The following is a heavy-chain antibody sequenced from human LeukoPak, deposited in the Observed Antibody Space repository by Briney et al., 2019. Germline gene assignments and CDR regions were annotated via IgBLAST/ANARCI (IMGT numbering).Heavy chain of an antibody. Sequence: GGSLRLSCAASGFTFSSYAMSWVRQAPGKGLEWVSAISGSGGSTYYADYVKGRFTISRDNSKNTLYLQMNSLRAEDTAVYYCAKDGDYDFWSGPIDAFDIWGQGTMVTVSS. V-gene: IGHV3-23*01. D-gene: IGHD3-3*01. CDR3: AKDGDYDFWSGPIDAFDI. CDR1: GFTFSSYA. J-gene: IGHJ3*02. CDR2: ISGSGGST.